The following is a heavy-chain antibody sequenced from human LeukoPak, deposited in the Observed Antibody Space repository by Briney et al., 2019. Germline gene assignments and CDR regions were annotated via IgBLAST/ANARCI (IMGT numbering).Heavy chain of an antibody. V-gene: IGHV3-30*02. D-gene: IGHD1-7*01. CDR2: IRNDGSNQ. CDR1: GFTFSSYA. Sequence: GGSLRLSCAASGFTFSSYAMHWVRQAPGKGLEWVAFIRNDGSNQYYADSVKGRFTISRDNSKNTLYVQMNSLRPDDTAVYYCAIDQNWNYMDYWGQGTLVTVSS. CDR3: AIDQNWNYMDY. J-gene: IGHJ4*02.